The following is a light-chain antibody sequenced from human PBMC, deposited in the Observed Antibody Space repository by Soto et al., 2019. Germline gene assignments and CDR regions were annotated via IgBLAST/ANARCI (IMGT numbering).Light chain of an antibody. V-gene: IGKV4-1*01. CDR3: QQYYSIPYT. Sequence: DIVMTQSPDSLAVSLGERATINCKSSQNVLYSSKNRNYLAWYQQKPGQPPKLLIYWASSRESGVPDRFSGSGSGRDFTLTISSLQAEDVALYYCQQYYSIPYTFGQGTKLEIK. CDR2: WAS. J-gene: IGKJ2*01. CDR1: QNVLYSSKNRNY.